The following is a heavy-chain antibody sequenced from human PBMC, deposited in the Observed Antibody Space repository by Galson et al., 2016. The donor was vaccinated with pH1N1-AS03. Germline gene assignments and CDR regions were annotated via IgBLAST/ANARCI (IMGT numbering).Heavy chain of an antibody. CDR3: ARTAVSIPGTREWYFDL. D-gene: IGHD1-26*01. CDR1: GGSIRNTFYF. J-gene: IGHJ2*01. V-gene: IGHV4-39*07. Sequence: ETLSLTCPVSGGSIRNTFYFWGWVRQPPGRGLEWIGSIFYTGSAYYNPSLESRVTISIDASRNQFSLNLASVTAADTAVYYCARTAVSIPGTREWYFDLWGRGSLVTVSS. CDR2: IFYTGSA.